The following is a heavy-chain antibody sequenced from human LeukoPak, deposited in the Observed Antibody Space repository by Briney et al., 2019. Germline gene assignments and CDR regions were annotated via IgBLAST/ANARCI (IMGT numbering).Heavy chain of an antibody. D-gene: IGHD5-18*01. CDR2: IIPIFGTA. J-gene: IGHJ4*02. CDR3: ARVAKRGYSYGYRGFDY. Sequence: GASVKVSCKASGGTFSSYAISWVRQAPGQGLEWMGGIIPIFGTANYAQKFQGRVTITADESTSTAYMELSSLRSEDTAVYYRARVAKRGYSYGYRGFDYWGQGTLVTVSS. V-gene: IGHV1-69*13. CDR1: GGTFSSYA.